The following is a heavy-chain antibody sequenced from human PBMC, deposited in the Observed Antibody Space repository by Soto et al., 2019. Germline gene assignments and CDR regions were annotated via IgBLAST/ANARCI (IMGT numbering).Heavy chain of an antibody. CDR1: GYTFTDLS. Sequence: ASVKVSCKVSGYTFTDLSVHWVRQAPGKGLEWMGGFDPEEDETIYAQKFKGRVAMTEDTSTDTAYMELSSLRSEDTAMYYCATGGGFLKRGQNAHFSHGMAVWGQGTALTVAS. J-gene: IGHJ6*01. V-gene: IGHV1-24*01. D-gene: IGHD3-3*01. CDR3: ATGGGFLKRGQNAHFSHGMAV. CDR2: FDPEEDET.